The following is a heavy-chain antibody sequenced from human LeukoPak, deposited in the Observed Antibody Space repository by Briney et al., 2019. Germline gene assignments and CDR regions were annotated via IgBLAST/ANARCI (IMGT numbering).Heavy chain of an antibody. CDR2: IRRDGSET. Sequence: QPGGCLRLSCAASGFTFSNYWMTCVRGAPGKGLEWVANIRRDGSETHYVDSVMGRFTISRDNAKNSLYLQMNSLRAEDTAIYYCARDDTHYGSSGSFYDAFDIWGQGTMVTVSS. V-gene: IGHV3-7*01. D-gene: IGHD3-22*01. CDR1: GFTFSNYW. CDR3: ARDDTHYGSSGSFYDAFDI. J-gene: IGHJ3*02.